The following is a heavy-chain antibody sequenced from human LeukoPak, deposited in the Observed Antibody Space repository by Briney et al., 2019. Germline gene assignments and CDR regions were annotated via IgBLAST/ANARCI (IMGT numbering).Heavy chain of an antibody. V-gene: IGHV4-59*01. CDR3: ARRNSVTVAFDY. CDR2: IYYSGST. D-gene: IGHD1-14*01. Sequence: SETLSLTCTVSGGSISSYYWSWIRQPPGEGLEWIGYIYYSGSTNYNPSLKSRVTISVDTSKNQFSLKLSSVTAADTAVYYCARRNSVTVAFDYWGQGTLVTVSS. J-gene: IGHJ4*02. CDR1: GGSISSYY.